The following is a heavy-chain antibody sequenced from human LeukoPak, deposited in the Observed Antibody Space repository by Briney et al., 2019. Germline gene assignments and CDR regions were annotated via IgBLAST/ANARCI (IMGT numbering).Heavy chain of an antibody. CDR1: GGSFSDYY. CDR3: RCTSHRDYFDY. V-gene: IGHV4-34*01. Sequence: SETLSLTCAVYGGSFSDYYWTWIRQSPGKGLEWIGEINHYGSTNYNPSLKSRVTIPVDTSKNQFSLKLSSVTVADTAVYYCRCTSHRDYFDYWGQGTLVTVSS. J-gene: IGHJ4*02. D-gene: IGHD2-2*01. CDR2: INHYGST.